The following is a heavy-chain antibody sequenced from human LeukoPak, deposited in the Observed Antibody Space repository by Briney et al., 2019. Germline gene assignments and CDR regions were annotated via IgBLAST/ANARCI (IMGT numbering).Heavy chain of an antibody. V-gene: IGHV3-7*05. CDR1: GLTFRSFW. J-gene: IGHJ4*02. D-gene: IGHD1-26*01. CDR3: AKDVRTYSGSYYVDY. Sequence: PGGSLRLSYAAAGLTFRSFWMSSVRQAPGKGLEWVANIKKDGSEKYYVDSVKGRFTISRDNAKNSLYLQMNSLRAEDTAVYYGAKDVRTYSGSYYVDYWGQGTLVTVSS. CDR2: IKKDGSEK.